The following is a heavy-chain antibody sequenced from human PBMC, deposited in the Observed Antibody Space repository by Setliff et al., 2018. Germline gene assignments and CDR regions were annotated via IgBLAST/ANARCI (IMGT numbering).Heavy chain of an antibody. V-gene: IGHV3-21*04. D-gene: IGHD3-22*01. CDR3: ARENWGSGYDYGFDI. J-gene: IGHJ3*02. CDR1: GFTLSSYA. CDR2: ISPDGYHT. Sequence: SLRLSCVASGFTLSSYAMNWVRQAPGKGLEWVSSISPDGYHTYYGDSVKGRFTSSKDTSKTLFSLQLRSVTAADTGIYYCARENWGSGYDYGFDIWGPGTMVTVS.